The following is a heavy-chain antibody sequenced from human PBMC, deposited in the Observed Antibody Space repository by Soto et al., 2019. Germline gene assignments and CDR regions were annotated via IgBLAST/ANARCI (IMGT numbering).Heavy chain of an antibody. Sequence: TSETLSLTCAVSGGSISSGGDSWSWIRQPPGKGLEWIGYIYHSGSIYYNPSLKSRVTISVDRSKNQFSLKLSSVTAADTAVYYCATVPDYWGQGTLVTVSS. CDR1: GGSISSGGDS. J-gene: IGHJ4*02. CDR2: IYHSGSI. CDR3: ATVPDY. V-gene: IGHV4-30-2*01.